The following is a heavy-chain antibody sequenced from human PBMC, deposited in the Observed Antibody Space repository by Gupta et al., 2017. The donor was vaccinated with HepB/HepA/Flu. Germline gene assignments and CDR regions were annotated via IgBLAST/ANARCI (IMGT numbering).Heavy chain of an antibody. J-gene: IGHJ4*02. CDR3: ASGYSRVDD. D-gene: IGHD3-22*01. CDR2: IKKDGREK. V-gene: IGHV3-7*01. CDR1: EFTFSSYW. Sequence: EVQLVESGGGLVQPGGSLRLSCVASEFTFSSYWMTWVRQAPGKGLEWVANIKKDGREKYYVDSVKGRFTIAREKAKNSIYMQMHSLRAEDTAIDDCASGYSRVDDGGQGTMVTVYS.